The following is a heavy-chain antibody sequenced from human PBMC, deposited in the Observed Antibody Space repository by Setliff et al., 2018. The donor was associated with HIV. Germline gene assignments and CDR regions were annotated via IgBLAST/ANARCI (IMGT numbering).Heavy chain of an antibody. CDR3: ASDSPAARFEELEDHYYYFMDV. D-gene: IGHD3-10*01. J-gene: IGHJ6*03. CDR1: GGPFTSA. Sequence: SVKVSCKASGGPFTSAFNWVRQVPGQGLEWMGGIIPIFGTANYAQKFGGRVTITADQSTTTSYLQLNSLRFEDTAIYYCASDSPAARFEELEDHYYYFMDVWGKGTTVTVSS. V-gene: IGHV1-69*13. CDR2: IIPIFGTA.